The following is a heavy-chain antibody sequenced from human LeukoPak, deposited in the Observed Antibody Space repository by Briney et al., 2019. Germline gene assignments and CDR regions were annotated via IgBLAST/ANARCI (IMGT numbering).Heavy chain of an antibody. CDR1: GYTFTSYY. V-gene: IGHV1-46*01. Sequence: ASVKVSCKASGYTFTSYYMHWVRQAPGQGLEWMGIINPSGGSTSYAQKFQGRVTMTRDTSTSTVYMELSSLRSEDTAVYYCARRAVVVPAEDYFDYWGRGTLVTVSS. J-gene: IGHJ4*02. CDR3: ARRAVVVPAEDYFDY. D-gene: IGHD2-2*01. CDR2: INPSGGST.